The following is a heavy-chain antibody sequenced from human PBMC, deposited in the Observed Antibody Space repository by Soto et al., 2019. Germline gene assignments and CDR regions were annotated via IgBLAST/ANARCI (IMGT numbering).Heavy chain of an antibody. J-gene: IGHJ6*02. CDR3: ASSYYDSSGYYRYYYGMDV. D-gene: IGHD3-22*01. V-gene: IGHV1-69*04. CDR2: IIPILGIA. CDR1: GGTFSSYA. Sequence: KVSCKASGGTFSSYAISWVRQAPGQGLEWMGRIIPILGIANYAQKFQGRVTITADKSTSTAYMELSSLRSEDTAVYYCASSYYDSSGYYRYYYGMDVWGQGTTVTVSS.